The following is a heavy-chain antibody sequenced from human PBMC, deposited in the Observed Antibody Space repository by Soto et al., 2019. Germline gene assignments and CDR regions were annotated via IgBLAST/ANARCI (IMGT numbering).Heavy chain of an antibody. V-gene: IGHV5-51*01. CDR3: ARSRRGAYSSGWYSPSGYYNYGIDV. CDR2: IYPGDSDT. Sequence: GESLKISCKAPGYSFTTYRIGWVRQMPGKGLEWMGIIYPGDSDTKYSPSLQGQVTIPADTSISTAYLQWTSLKVSDTAMYYCARSRRGAYSSGWYSPSGYYNYGIDVWGQGTKVTVSS. J-gene: IGHJ6*02. D-gene: IGHD6-19*01. CDR1: GYSFTTYR.